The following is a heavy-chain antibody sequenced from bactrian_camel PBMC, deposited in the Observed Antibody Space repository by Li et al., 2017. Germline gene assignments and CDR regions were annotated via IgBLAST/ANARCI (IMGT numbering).Heavy chain of an antibody. V-gene: IGHV3S1*01. Sequence: HVQLVESGGGLVQPGGSLRLSCAASGYHHSAYCLAWFRQAPGKAREGVAGIGTNGVAAAADSVKGRFTISRDSAKNMVHLQMNSLKSEDTGVYYCVRPPHDDRDYWGNGTQVTVS. CDR1: GYHHSAYC. CDR2: IGTNGVA. J-gene: IGHJ7*01.